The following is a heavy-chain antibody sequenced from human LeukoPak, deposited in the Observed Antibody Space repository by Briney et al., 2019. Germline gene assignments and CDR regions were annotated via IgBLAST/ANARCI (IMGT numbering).Heavy chain of an antibody. CDR3: AKDLAFTAGKEY. D-gene: IGHD2-15*01. CDR1: GFTFSSYG. V-gene: IGHV3-30*18. J-gene: IGHJ4*02. Sequence: GGSLRPSCAASGFTFSSYGMHWVRQAPGKGLEWVAVISYDGSNKYYADSVKGRFTISRDNSKNTLYLQMNSLRAEDTAVYYCAKDLAFTAGKEYWGQGTLVTVSS. CDR2: ISYDGSNK.